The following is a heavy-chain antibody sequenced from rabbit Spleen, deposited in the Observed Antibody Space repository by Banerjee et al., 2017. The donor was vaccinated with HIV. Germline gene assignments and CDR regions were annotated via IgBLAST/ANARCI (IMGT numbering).Heavy chain of an antibody. CDR1: GIDFSSANY. CDR3: ARGVYSVYAYANVL. Sequence: QQQLEESGGGLVKPGGTLTLTCKASGIDFSSANYMCWVRQAPGKGLEWIACFGIGTSSGTWYASWAKGRFTGSKTSSTTVTLQMTSLTAADTATYFCARGVYSVYAYANVLWGPGTLVTVS. V-gene: IGHV1S45*01. J-gene: IGHJ4*01. CDR2: FGIGTSSGT. D-gene: IGHD6-1*01.